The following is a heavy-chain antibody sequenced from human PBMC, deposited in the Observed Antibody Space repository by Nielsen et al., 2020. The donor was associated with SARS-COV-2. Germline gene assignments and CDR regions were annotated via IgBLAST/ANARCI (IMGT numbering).Heavy chain of an antibody. CDR1: GGSISSYY. V-gene: IGHV4-59*08. Sequence: SETLSLTCTVSGGSISSYYWSWIRQPPGKGLEWIGYIYYSGSTNYNPSLKSRVTISVDTSKNQFSLKLSSVTAADTAVYYCAGSNAAAVDYWGQGTLVTVSS. CDR2: IYYSGST. CDR3: AGSNAAAVDY. J-gene: IGHJ4*02. D-gene: IGHD6-13*01.